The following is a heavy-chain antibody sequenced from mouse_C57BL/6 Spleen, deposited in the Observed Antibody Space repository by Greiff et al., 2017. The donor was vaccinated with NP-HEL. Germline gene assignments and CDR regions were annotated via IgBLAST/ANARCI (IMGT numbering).Heavy chain of an antibody. CDR1: GFNIKDDY. D-gene: IGHD2-12*01. CDR2: IDPENGDT. J-gene: IGHJ4*01. CDR3: TSLRPDYYAMDY. V-gene: IGHV14-4*01. Sequence: VQLKQSGAELVRPGASVKLSCTASGFNIKDDYMHWVKQRPEQGLEWIGWIDPENGDTEYASKFQGKATITADTSSNPAYLQLSSLTSEDTAVYYCTSLRPDYYAMDYWGQGTSVTVSS.